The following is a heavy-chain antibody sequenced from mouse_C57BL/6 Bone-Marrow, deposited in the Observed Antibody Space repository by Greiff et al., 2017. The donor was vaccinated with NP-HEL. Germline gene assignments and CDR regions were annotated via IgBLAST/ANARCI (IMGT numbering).Heavy chain of an antibody. CDR3: AREARNYPLGY. Sequence: QVQLQQPGAELVMPGASVKLSCKASGYTFTSYWMHWVTQRPGQGLEWIGEIDPSDSYTNYNQKFKGKSTLTVDKSSSTAYMQLSSLTSEDSAVYYCAREARNYPLGYWGQGTTLTVSS. V-gene: IGHV1-69*01. CDR1: GYTFTSYW. CDR2: IDPSDSYT. J-gene: IGHJ2*01. D-gene: IGHD2-1*01.